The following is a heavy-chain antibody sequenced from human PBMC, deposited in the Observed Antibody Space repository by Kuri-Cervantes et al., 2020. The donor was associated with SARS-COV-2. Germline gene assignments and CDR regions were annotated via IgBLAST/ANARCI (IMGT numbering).Heavy chain of an antibody. V-gene: IGHV1-18*01. CDR2: ISAYNGNT. J-gene: IGHJ4*02. CDR1: GYTFTSYG. D-gene: IGHD6-13*01. CDR3: ARSRGESSTWYYFDY. Sequence: ASVKVSCKASGYTFTSYGITWVRQAPGQGLEWMGWISAYNGNTNYAQKLQGRVTMTTDTSTSTAYMELRSLRSDDTAVYYCARSRGESSTWYYFDYRGQGTLVTVSS.